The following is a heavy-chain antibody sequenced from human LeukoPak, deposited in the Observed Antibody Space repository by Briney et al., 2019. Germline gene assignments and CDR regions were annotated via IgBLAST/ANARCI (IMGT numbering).Heavy chain of an antibody. J-gene: IGHJ4*02. CDR2: IYYSGNT. V-gene: IGHV4-59*08. CDR3: ARQPGSSGWFYYFGY. CDR1: GGSISSYY. D-gene: IGHD6-19*01. Sequence: SETLSLTCTVSGGSISSYYWSWIRQPPGKGLEWIGYIYYSGNTNYNASLKSRVTISVDTSKNQFSLKLSSVTATDTAVYYCARQPGSSGWFYYFGYWGQGTLVTVSS.